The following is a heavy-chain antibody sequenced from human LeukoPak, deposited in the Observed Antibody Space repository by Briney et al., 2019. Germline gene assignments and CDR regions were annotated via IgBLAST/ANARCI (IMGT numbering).Heavy chain of an antibody. J-gene: IGHJ4*02. CDR3: AAAIGSYAQDY. V-gene: IGHV1-69*13. Sequence: SVKVSCKASGYYFVTYPINWVRQAPGQGLEWMGGIVPIFGTANYAQKFQGRVTITADESTSTAYMELSSLRSEDTAVYYCAAAIGSYAQDYWGQGTLVTVSS. D-gene: IGHD1-26*01. CDR2: IVPIFGTA. CDR1: GYYFVTYP.